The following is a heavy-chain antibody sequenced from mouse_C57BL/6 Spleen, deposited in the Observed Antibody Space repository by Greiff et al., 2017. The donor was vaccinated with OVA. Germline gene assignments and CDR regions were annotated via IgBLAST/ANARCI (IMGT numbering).Heavy chain of an antibody. CDR1: GFTFSDYG. Sequence: EVKLVESGGGLVKPGGSLKLSCAASGFTFSDYGMHWVRQAPEKGLEWVAYISSGSSTIYYADTVKGRFTLSRDNAKNTLFLQMTSLRSEDTAMYYCARDVPYYFDYWGQGTTLTVSS. V-gene: IGHV5-17*01. CDR2: ISSGSSTI. J-gene: IGHJ2*01. CDR3: ARDVPYYFDY.